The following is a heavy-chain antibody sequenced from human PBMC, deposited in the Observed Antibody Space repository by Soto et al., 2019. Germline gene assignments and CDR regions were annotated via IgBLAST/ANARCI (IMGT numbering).Heavy chain of an antibody. Sequence: ASVKVSCKASGYTFTSYYMHWVRQAPGQGLEWMGIISPSGGSTSYAQKFQGRVTMTRDTSTSTVYMELSSLRSEDTAVYYCARERTGTTSMDVWGQGTTVTVSS. CDR2: ISPSGGST. D-gene: IGHD1-1*01. V-gene: IGHV1-46*01. CDR3: ARERTGTTSMDV. J-gene: IGHJ6*02. CDR1: GYTFTSYY.